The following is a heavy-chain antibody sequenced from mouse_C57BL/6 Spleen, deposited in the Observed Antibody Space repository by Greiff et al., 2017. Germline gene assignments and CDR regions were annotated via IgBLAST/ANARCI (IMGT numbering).Heavy chain of an antibody. D-gene: IGHD2-2*01. J-gene: IGHJ4*01. CDR1: GYAFRSSW. Sequence: VQLQESGPELVKPGASVKISCKASGYAFRSSWLNGVKQRPGKGLAWIGRISPGDGDPNYHGKFKGKATLTADNSSSTAYMQLSSLTSEASAVYFCARWGYERGRMDYWGQGTSVTVSS. CDR2: ISPGDGDP. CDR3: ARWGYERGRMDY. V-gene: IGHV1-82*01.